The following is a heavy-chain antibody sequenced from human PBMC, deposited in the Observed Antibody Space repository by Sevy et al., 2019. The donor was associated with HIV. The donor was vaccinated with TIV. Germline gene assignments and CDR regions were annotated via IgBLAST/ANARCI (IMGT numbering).Heavy chain of an antibody. Sequence: ASVKVSCKASGGTFSSYAISWVRQAPGQGLEWMGGIIPIFGTANYAQKFQGRVTITADESTSTAYMELSSLRSEDTAVYYGARVVAAARPYYYYGMDVWGQGTTVTVSS. V-gene: IGHV1-69*13. CDR2: IIPIFGTA. D-gene: IGHD6-13*01. J-gene: IGHJ6*02. CDR1: GGTFSSYA. CDR3: ARVVAAARPYYYYGMDV.